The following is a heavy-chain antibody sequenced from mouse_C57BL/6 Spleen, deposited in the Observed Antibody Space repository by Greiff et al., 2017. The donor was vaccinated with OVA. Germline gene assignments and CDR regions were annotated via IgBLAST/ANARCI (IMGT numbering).Heavy chain of an antibody. CDR2: ISDGGSYT. D-gene: IGHD1-1*01. CDR3: ARDYYGSSYVAWFAY. Sequence: DVQLVESGGGLVKPGGSLKLSCAASGFTFSSYAMSWVRQTPEKRLEWVATISDGGSYTYYPDNVKGRFTISRDNAKNNLYLQMSHLKSEDTAMYYCARDYYGSSYVAWFAYWGQGTLVTVSA. V-gene: IGHV5-4*01. CDR1: GFTFSSYA. J-gene: IGHJ3*01.